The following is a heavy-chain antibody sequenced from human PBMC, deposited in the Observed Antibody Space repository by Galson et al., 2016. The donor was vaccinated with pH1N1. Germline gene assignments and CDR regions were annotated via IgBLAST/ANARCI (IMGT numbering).Heavy chain of an antibody. V-gene: IGHV1-18*01. D-gene: IGHD2-15*01. CDR2: ISTYTGNA. CDR3: ASRRILECGGGSCYLDS. Sequence: SVKVSCKASGYTFTTYGIDWVRQAPGQGFEWMGWISTYTGNAKYAQKFQGRLTLTTDPFTNIAYMDLGSLTSDDTASYFFASRRILECGGGSCYLDSWGQGTLVTVSS. J-gene: IGHJ4*02. CDR1: GYTFTTYG.